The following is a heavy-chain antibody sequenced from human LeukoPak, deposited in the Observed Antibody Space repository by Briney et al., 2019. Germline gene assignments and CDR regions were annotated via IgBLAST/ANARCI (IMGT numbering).Heavy chain of an antibody. CDR3: ARDDPESYCSSTSCYSAFGDY. CDR2: ISYDGSNK. J-gene: IGHJ4*02. V-gene: IGHV3-30-3*01. CDR1: GFTFSSYA. D-gene: IGHD2-2*01. Sequence: GGSLRLSCAASGFTFSSYAMHWVRQAPGKGLEWVAVISYDGSNKYYADSVKGRFTISRDNSKNTLYLQMNSLRAEDTAVYYCARDDPESYCSSTSCYSAFGDYWGQGTLVTVSS.